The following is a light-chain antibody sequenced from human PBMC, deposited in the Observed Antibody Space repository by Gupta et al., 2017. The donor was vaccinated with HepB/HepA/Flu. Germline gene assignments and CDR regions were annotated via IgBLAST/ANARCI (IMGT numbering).Light chain of an antibody. Sequence: DIQLSQSPSTLSASVGDRVTITCRASQAIGDWLAWYQQKPGKDPKLLIYKASTLQGGVPWRFSGSGSGTEFTLTISSRQPDDFATYYCQQDDSFPLTFGGGTKVEIK. CDR1: QAIGDW. CDR2: KAS. J-gene: IGKJ4*01. CDR3: QQDDSFPLT. V-gene: IGKV1-5*03.